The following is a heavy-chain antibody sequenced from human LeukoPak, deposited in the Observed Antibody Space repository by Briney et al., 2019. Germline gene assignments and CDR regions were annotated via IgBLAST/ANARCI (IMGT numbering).Heavy chain of an antibody. V-gene: IGHV1-18*01. CDR2: ISAYNGNT. CDR1: GYTFSTYG. CDR3: ARDPKITIFGVISNAFDI. D-gene: IGHD3-3*01. J-gene: IGHJ3*02. Sequence: ASVKASCKASGYTFSTYGISWVRQAPGQGLEWMGWISAYNGNTNYAQKLQGRVTMTTDTSTSTAYMELRSLRSDDTAVYYCARDPKITIFGVISNAFDIWGQGTMVTVSS.